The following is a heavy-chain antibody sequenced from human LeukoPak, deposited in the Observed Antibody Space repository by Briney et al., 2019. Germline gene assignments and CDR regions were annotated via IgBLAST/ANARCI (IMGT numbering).Heavy chain of an antibody. J-gene: IGHJ4*02. CDR1: GYTFTSYD. CDR2: MNPNSGNT. D-gene: IGHD1-26*01. Sequence: ASVKVSCKASGYTFTSYDINWVRQATGQGLEWMGWMNPNSGNTGYTQEFQGRVTMTRNTSISTAYMELSSLRSEDTAVYYCARGAGSYYVSYDYWGQGTLVTVSS. CDR3: ARGAGSYYVSYDY. V-gene: IGHV1-8*01.